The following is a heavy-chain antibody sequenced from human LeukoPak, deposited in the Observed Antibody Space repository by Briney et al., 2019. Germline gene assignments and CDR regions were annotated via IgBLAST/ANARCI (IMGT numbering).Heavy chain of an antibody. CDR2: INPSGGST. V-gene: IGHV1-46*01. D-gene: IGHD6-13*01. CDR1: GYTFTTYY. CDR3: ARDRSSGWYPLDY. J-gene: IGHJ4*02. Sequence: ASVKVSCKASGYTFTTYYMHWVRQAPGQGLEWMGIINPSGGSTTYAQNFQGRVTMTRDTSTSTVYMELSILRSEDTAVYYCARDRSSGWYPLDYWGQGTLVTVSS.